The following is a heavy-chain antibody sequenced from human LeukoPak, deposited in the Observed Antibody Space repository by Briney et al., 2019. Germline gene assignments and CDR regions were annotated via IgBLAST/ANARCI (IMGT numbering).Heavy chain of an antibody. CDR1: GYTFSNYV. CDR3: ARGPRVDYDFWSGYYKYNWFDP. CDR2: ISAYNGNT. Sequence: ASVKVSCKASGYTFSNYVMNWVRQAPGQGLEWMGWISAYNGNTNYAQKLQGRVTMTTDTSTSTAYMELRSLRSDDTAVYYCARGPRVDYDFWSGYYKYNWFDPWGQGTLVTVSS. J-gene: IGHJ5*02. V-gene: IGHV1-18*01. D-gene: IGHD3-3*01.